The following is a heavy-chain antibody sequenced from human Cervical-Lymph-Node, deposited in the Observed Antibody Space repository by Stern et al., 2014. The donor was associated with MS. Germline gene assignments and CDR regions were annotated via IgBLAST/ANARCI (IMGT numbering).Heavy chain of an antibody. D-gene: IGHD2-2*01. CDR1: GGTFSSYA. CDR2: IIPIFGIA. V-gene: IGHV1-69*17. Sequence: QVQLVQSGAEVKKPGSSVKVSCKASGGTFSSYAISWVRQAPGQGLEWMGGIIPIFGIANYAQKFQGRVTITADKSTSTAYMELSSLRSEYTAVYYCARQIVVVPAAIEYNWFDPWGQGTLVTVSS. CDR3: ARQIVVVPAAIEYNWFDP. J-gene: IGHJ5*02.